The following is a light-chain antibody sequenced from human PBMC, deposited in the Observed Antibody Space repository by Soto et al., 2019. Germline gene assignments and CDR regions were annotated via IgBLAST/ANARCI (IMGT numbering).Light chain of an antibody. Sequence: IQLTQSPSSLSASVGDRVTITCRASQGISSYLAWYQQEPGKAPKLLIYAASTLQSGVPSRFSGSGSGTDFTLTISSLQPEDFATYYCQQLNSYLSLTFGGGTKGISN. CDR3: QQLNSYLSLT. V-gene: IGKV1-9*01. CDR2: AAS. CDR1: QGISSY. J-gene: IGKJ4*01.